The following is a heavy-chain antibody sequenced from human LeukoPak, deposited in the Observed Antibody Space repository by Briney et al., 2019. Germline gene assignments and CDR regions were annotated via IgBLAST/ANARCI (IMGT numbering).Heavy chain of an antibody. Sequence: PGGSLRLSCAASGFSFSSYSMNWVRQAPGKGLEWVANIKEDGIEKYYVDSVKGRFTISRDSAKNSLYLQMNSLRVEDTAVYYCAKDDGYSSSWYGGSVDYWGQGTLVTVSS. D-gene: IGHD6-13*01. CDR3: AKDDGYSSSWYGGSVDY. J-gene: IGHJ4*02. V-gene: IGHV3-7*01. CDR1: GFSFSSYS. CDR2: IKEDGIEK.